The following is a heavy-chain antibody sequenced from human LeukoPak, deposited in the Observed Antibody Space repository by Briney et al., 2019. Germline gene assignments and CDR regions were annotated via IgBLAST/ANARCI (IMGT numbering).Heavy chain of an antibody. CDR3: ASGPRPFDY. CDR1: GGSISRSSYY. J-gene: IGHJ4*02. CDR2: IYYSGST. V-gene: IGHV4-39*01. Sequence: PSETLSLTCSVSGGSISRSSYYWGWIRQPPGKGLEWIGSIYYSGSTYYNPSLKSRVTISVDTSKNQFSLKLSSVTGADTAVYYCASGPRPFDYWGQGTLVTVSS.